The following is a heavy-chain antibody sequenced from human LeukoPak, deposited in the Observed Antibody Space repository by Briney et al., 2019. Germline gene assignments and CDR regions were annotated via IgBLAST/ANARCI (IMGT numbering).Heavy chain of an antibody. CDR1: GFNFNDFG. CDR3: AKAYDSSGYYVPFDY. V-gene: IGHV3-23*01. J-gene: IGHJ4*02. CDR2: ISGSGGST. Sequence: SGGSLRLSCAASGFNFNDFGMNWVRQAPGKGLEWVSAISGSGGSTYYADSVKGRFTISRDNSKNTLYLQMNSLRAEDTAVYYCAKAYDSSGYYVPFDYWGQGTLVTVSS. D-gene: IGHD3-22*01.